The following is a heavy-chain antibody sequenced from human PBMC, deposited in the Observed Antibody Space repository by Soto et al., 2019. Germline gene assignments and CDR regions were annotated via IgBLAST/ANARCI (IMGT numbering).Heavy chain of an antibody. J-gene: IGHJ6*02. CDR1: EDTFTRYV. Sequence: ASVKVSCKASEDTFTRYVIHWVRQAPGQRLEWMGWINAGNGNTKYSQNFQGRVTITADKSTSTAYMELSSLRSEDTAVYYCARGLVVPAGIRYYYYGMDVWGQGTTVTVSS. V-gene: IGHV1-3*01. D-gene: IGHD2-2*01. CDR2: INAGNGNT. CDR3: ARGLVVPAGIRYYYYGMDV.